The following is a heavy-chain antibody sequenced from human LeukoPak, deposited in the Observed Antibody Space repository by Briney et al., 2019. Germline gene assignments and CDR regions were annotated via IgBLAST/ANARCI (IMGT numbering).Heavy chain of an antibody. J-gene: IGHJ4*02. V-gene: IGHV3-23*01. CDR1: GFTFSNCG. Sequence: PGGSLRLSCAASGFTFSNCGMYWVRQAPGKGLEWVSSVSVSVGSTYYADSVKGRFTISRDNSASTLYLQMNSLRADDTAVYYCAKKRTTGTGRGTFDYWGQGTLVTVSS. D-gene: IGHD3-10*01. CDR2: VSVSVGST. CDR3: AKKRTTGTGRGTFDY.